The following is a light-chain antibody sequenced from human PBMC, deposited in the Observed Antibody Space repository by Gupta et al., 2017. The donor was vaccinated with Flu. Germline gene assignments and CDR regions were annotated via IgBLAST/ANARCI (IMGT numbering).Light chain of an antibody. CDR2: SNS. Sequence: QSVLTQPASASGTPGQRVVISWSGDSSNIGMNTVTWYQQLPGVDPKLHMYSNSRRPSGVNDRGSCSTTGNYASRVIRGLQSDDEEDDYCGGWDERLTALLFGGGTKVTVL. V-gene: IGLV1-44*01. CDR1: SSNIGMNT. J-gene: IGLJ2*01. CDR3: GGWDERLTALL.